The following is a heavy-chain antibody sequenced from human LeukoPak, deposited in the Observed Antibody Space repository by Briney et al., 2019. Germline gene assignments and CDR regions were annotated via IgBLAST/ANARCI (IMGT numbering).Heavy chain of an antibody. J-gene: IGHJ4*02. CDR2: IRGKAYGGTT. D-gene: IGHD3-3*01. CDR1: GFTFGDYA. CDR3: TRDGQTLRFLRGYFDS. V-gene: IGHV3-49*04. Sequence: GGSLRLSCIASGFTFGDYAMNWVRQAPGKGLEWVGFIRGKAYGGTTEYAASVKGRFTISRDDSKSIAFLQMNSLKTEDTAVYYCTRDGQTLRFLRGYFDSWGQGTLVTVSS.